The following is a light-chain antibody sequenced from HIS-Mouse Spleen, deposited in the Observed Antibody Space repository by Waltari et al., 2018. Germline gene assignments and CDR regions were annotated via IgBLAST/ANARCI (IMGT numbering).Light chain of an antibody. CDR1: SSDVGGYNY. Sequence: QSALTQPHSVSGSPGQSVTISCTGTSSDVGGYNYVSWYQQHPGKAPKLMSYDVSQRPSGVPDRFSGSKSGNTASLTISGLQAEDEADYYCCSYAGSYTGVFGTGTKVTVL. J-gene: IGLJ1*01. CDR2: DVS. CDR3: CSYAGSYTGV. V-gene: IGLV2-11*01.